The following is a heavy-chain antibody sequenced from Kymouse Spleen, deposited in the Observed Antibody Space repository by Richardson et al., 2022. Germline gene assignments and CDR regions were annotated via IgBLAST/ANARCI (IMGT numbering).Heavy chain of an antibody. V-gene: IGHV4-34*01. CDR2: INHSGST. Sequence: QVQLQQWGAGLLKPSETLSLTCAVYGGSFSGYYWSWIRQPPGKGLEWIGEINHSGSTNYNPSLKSRVTISVDTSKNQFSLKLSSVTAADTAVYYCARGESSGSRGMDVWGQGTTVTVSS. CDR1: GGSFSGYY. J-gene: IGHJ6*02. CDR3: ARGESSGSRGMDV. D-gene: IGHD6-19*01.